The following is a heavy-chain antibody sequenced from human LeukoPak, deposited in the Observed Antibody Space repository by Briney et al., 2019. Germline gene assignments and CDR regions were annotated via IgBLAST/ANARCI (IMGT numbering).Heavy chain of an antibody. J-gene: IGHJ4*02. D-gene: IGHD6-13*01. V-gene: IGHV1-2*02. CDR3: VRPPNRRIAAADTY. CDR2: INPNSGGT. Sequence: ASVTVSCKASGYTFTGYYMHWGRQAPGQGLEWMGWINPNSGGTNYAQKFRGRVTMTRDTSISTAYMELSRLRSDDTAVYYCVRPPNRRIAAADTYWGQGTLVTVSS. CDR1: GYTFTGYY.